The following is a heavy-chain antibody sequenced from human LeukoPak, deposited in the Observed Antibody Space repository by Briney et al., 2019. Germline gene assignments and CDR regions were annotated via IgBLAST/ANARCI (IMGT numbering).Heavy chain of an antibody. Sequence: GGSLRLSCAASGLTFSSHAMHWVRQAPGKGLEYVSAIVSNGGNTYYADSVRGRFTISRDNSKDTVYLQMGSLRPEDTAVYYCARGGYYAASDIWGQGALVTVSS. V-gene: IGHV3-64*02. CDR1: GLTFSSHA. D-gene: IGHD3-3*01. CDR2: IVSNGGNT. CDR3: ARGGYYAASDI. J-gene: IGHJ4*02.